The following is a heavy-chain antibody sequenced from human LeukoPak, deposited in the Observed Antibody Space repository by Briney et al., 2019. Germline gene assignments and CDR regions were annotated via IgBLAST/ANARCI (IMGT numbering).Heavy chain of an antibody. Sequence: SVNVSCKASGGTFSSYAISWVRQAPGQGLEWMGGIIPIFGTANYAQKFQGRVTTTADESTSTAYMELSSLRSEDTAVYYCARGTLYSSGRTGFVALDYWGQGTLVTVSS. D-gene: IGHD6-19*01. CDR2: IIPIFGTA. V-gene: IGHV1-69*01. CDR1: GGTFSSYA. CDR3: ARGTLYSSGRTGFVALDY. J-gene: IGHJ4*02.